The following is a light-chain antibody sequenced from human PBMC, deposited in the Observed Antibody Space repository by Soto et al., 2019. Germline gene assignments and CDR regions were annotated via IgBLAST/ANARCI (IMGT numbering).Light chain of an antibody. Sequence: EIVLTQSPATLSLSPGERATLSCRASQSVSSYLAWYQQKPGQAPRLLIYDASNRATGIPARFSGSGSGTDFTLTLSSLEPEDFAVYYCQQRSNWPPVTFGGGTKVDIK. CDR3: QQRSNWPPVT. V-gene: IGKV3-11*01. J-gene: IGKJ4*01. CDR2: DAS. CDR1: QSVSSY.